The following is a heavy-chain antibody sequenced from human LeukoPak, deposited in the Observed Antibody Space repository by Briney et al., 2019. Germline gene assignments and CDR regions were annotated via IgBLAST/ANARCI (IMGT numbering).Heavy chain of an antibody. CDR2: IYSGGTI. CDR3: AREYCSSTSCRSDAFDI. V-gene: IGHV3-66*01. CDR1: GFTVSSNY. J-gene: IGHJ3*02. Sequence: GSLRLSCAASGFTVSSNYMSWVRQAPGKGLEWVPVIYSGGTIYYADSVKGRFTISRDNSQNTLYLQMNSLRTEDTAVYYCAREYCSSTSCRSDAFDIWGQGTMVTVSS. D-gene: IGHD2-2*01.